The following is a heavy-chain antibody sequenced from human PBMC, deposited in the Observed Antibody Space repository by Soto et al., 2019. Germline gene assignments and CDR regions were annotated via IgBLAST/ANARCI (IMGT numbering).Heavy chain of an antibody. CDR2: INHSGST. Sequence: PSETLSLTCAVYGGSFSCYYLSWIRQPTGKGLEWIGEINHSGSTNYNPSLKSRVTISVDTSKNQFSLKLSSVTAADTAVYYCARCAVITNWYFDLWGRGTLVNVSS. D-gene: IGHD3-22*01. J-gene: IGHJ2*01. CDR3: ARCAVITNWYFDL. CDR1: GGSFSCYY. V-gene: IGHV4-34*01.